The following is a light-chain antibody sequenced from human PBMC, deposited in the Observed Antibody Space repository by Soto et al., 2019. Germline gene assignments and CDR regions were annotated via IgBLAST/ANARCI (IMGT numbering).Light chain of an antibody. Sequence: NFMLTQPPSVSESLGQTVTISCTRSSGSIASNYVKWYQQRPGSPPTALIYQDDQRASGVPDRFSGSMDSSSTSASLTISGLKNEDESYYDGQSYDVYSVVFGGGTKLTVL. V-gene: IGLV6-57*01. CDR3: QSYDVYSVV. J-gene: IGLJ2*01. CDR1: SGSIASNY. CDR2: QDD.